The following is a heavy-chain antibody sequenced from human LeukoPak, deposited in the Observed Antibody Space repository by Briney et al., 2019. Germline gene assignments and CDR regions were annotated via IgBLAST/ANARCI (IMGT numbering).Heavy chain of an antibody. CDR2: ISLYNAKT. V-gene: IGHV1-18*01. Sequence: ASVKVSCKASGYTFTSYAISWVRQAPGQGLDWMGWISLYNAKTNYAQKLQGRVTMTTDTSTSTAYMELMSLRSDDTAMYYCARLGVAGDSSSAEYLQHWGQGTLVTVSS. D-gene: IGHD6-19*01. J-gene: IGHJ1*01. CDR3: ARLGVAGDSSSAEYLQH. CDR1: GYTFTSYA.